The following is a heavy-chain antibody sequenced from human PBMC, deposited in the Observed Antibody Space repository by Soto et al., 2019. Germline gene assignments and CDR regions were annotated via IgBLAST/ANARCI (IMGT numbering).Heavy chain of an antibody. D-gene: IGHD1-1*01. CDR2: ISAHNGNT. CDR1: GYGFTTYG. Sequence: QVHLVQSGAEVKKPGASVKVSCKGSGYGFTTYGITWVRQAPGQGLEWMAWISAHNGNTNYAQKRQGRVTVTRDTSTSTAYMELRSLRSDDKAVYYCARGRYGDYWGQGALVTVSS. CDR3: ARGRYGDY. V-gene: IGHV1-18*01. J-gene: IGHJ4*02.